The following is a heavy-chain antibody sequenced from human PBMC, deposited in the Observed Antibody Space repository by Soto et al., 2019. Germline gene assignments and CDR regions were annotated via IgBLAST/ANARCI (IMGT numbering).Heavy chain of an antibody. D-gene: IGHD2-2*01. V-gene: IGHV3-21*02. Sequence: EVQLEESGGGLVKSGGSLRLFCVGYGFTFTHRMSWVRQAPGKGLEWVSSIGYSSNFKHYADSVRGRFTISRDNAEKSVYLQMTSLSAEATGFYYCARGYPSCNSVSCYGTRGLDVWGQGTTVTVSS. CDR2: IGYSSNFK. CDR1: GFTFTHR. CDR3: ARGYPSCNSVSCYGTRGLDV. J-gene: IGHJ6*02.